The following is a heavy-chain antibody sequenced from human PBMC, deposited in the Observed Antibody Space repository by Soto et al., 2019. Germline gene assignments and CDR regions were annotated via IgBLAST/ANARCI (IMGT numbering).Heavy chain of an antibody. CDR1: GFTFSRNG. CDR2: LTSSGGTT. D-gene: IGHD3-16*01. CDR3: VTVMGGWATQFYFDY. Sequence: EVQLLESGGGLVQPGGSLRLSCAASGFTFSRNGMSWVRQAPGKGLEWVSALTSSGGTTYYADSVKGRFTISRDNSKNTLYRQMYSLIVEETAVYYCVTVMGGWATQFYFDYWGKGALVTVSS. V-gene: IGHV3-23*01. J-gene: IGHJ4*02.